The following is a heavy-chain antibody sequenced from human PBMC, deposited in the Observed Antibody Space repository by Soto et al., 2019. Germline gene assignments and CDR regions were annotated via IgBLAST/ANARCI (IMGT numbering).Heavy chain of an antibody. D-gene: IGHD1-26*01. Sequence: SVKVSCKASGYTLTSYAMHWVRQAPGQRLEWMGWINAGNGNTKYSQKFQGRVTITRDTSASTAYMELSSLRSEDTAVYYGVRWSYFLYYFDYWAQGTLVTVSS. CDR2: INAGNGNT. CDR1: GYTLTSYA. V-gene: IGHV1-3*01. CDR3: VRWSYFLYYFDY. J-gene: IGHJ4*02.